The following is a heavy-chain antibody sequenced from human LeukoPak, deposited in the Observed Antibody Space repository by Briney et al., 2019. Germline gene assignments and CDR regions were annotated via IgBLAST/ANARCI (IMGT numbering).Heavy chain of an antibody. D-gene: IGHD1-1*01. J-gene: IGHJ4*02. CDR2: IVGSSSNI. CDR3: ATDSPETAAFDY. V-gene: IGHV3-48*04. CDR1: GFSFSTYS. Sequence: TGGSLRLSCTASGFSFSTYSMYWVRQAPGKGLEWVSYIVGSSSNIYYADSVKGRFTISRDNAKNSLYLQMDSLRAEDTAVCYCATDSPETAAFDYWGQGTLVTVSS.